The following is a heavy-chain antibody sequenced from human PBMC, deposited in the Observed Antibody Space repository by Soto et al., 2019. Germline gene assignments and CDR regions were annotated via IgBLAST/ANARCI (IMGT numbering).Heavy chain of an antibody. CDR3: AKESNRIITMIVVVIPWIDY. Sequence: GGSLRLSCAASGFTFSSYAMSWVRQAPGKGLEWVSAISGSGGSTYYADSVKGRFTISRDNSKNTLYLQMNSLRAEDTAVYYCAKESNRIITMIVVVIPWIDYWGQGTLVTVSS. CDR1: GFTFSSYA. J-gene: IGHJ4*02. D-gene: IGHD3-22*01. CDR2: ISGSGGST. V-gene: IGHV3-23*01.